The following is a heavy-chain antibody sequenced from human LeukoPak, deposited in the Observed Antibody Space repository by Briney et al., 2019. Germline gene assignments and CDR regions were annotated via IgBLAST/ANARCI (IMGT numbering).Heavy chain of an antibody. CDR3: ARDLILPGGFDP. CDR2: IYTSGST. D-gene: IGHD7-27*01. CDR1: GGSISSGSYY. V-gene: IGHV4-61*02. J-gene: IGHJ5*02. Sequence: SETLSLTCTVSGGSISSGSYYWSWIRQPAGKGLEWIGRIYTSGSTNYNPSLKSRVTISVDTSKNQFSLKLSSVTAADTAVYYCARDLILPGGFDPWGQGTLVTVSS.